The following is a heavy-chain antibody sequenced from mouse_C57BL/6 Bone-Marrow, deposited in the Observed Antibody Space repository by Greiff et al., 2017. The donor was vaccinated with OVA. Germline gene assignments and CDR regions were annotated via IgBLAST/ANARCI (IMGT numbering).Heavy chain of an antibody. V-gene: IGHV1-50*01. CDR1: GYTFTSYW. D-gene: IGHD1-1*01. Sequence: VQLQQPGAKLVKPGASVKLSCKASGYTFTSYWMQWVKQRPGQGLEWIGEIDPSDSYTNYNQKFKGKATLTVDTSSSTAYMQLSSLTSEDSAVYYCAREGSYYGSSLWFAYWGQGTLVTVSA. CDR2: IDPSDSYT. J-gene: IGHJ3*01. CDR3: AREGSYYGSSLWFAY.